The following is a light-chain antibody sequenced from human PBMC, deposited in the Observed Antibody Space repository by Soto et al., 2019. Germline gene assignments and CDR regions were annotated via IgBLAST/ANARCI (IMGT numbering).Light chain of an antibody. CDR3: QQYYSYPTT. J-gene: IGKJ5*01. V-gene: IGKV1-8*01. CDR2: AAS. CDR1: QGISSY. Sequence: IQMTQSPATLSASVGDRVTITCRASQGISSYLAWYQQKPGKAPKLLIYAASTLQSGVPSRFSGSGSGTDFTLTISCLQSEDFATYYCQQYYSYPTTFGQGTRLEIK.